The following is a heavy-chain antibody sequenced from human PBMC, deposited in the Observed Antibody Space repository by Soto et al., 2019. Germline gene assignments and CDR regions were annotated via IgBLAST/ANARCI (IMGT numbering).Heavy chain of an antibody. D-gene: IGHD3-10*01. Sequence: GASVKVSCKASGGTFSSYAISWVRQAPGQGLEWMGGLIPIFGTANYAQSFQGRVTITKDTPASTAFLELSSLRSEDTAVYYCARVSQGSSSLLASYYYGRDVWGQGTTVTAP. CDR2: LIPIFGTA. V-gene: IGHV1-69*05. CDR1: GGTFSSYA. CDR3: ARVSQGSSSLLASYYYGRDV. J-gene: IGHJ6*02.